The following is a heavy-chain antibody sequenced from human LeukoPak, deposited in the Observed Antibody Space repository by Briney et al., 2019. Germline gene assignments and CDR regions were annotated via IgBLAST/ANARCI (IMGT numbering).Heavy chain of an antibody. V-gene: IGHV1-3*01. Sequence: GASVKVSCKASGYTFTSYAMHWVRQSPGQRLEWMGWINAGNGNTKYSQKFQGRVTITRDTSASTAYMELSSLRSEDTAVYYCAREVGGGDCYHDYWGQGTLVTVSS. CDR2: INAGNGNT. J-gene: IGHJ4*02. CDR3: AREVGGGDCYHDY. D-gene: IGHD2-21*02. CDR1: GYTFTSYA.